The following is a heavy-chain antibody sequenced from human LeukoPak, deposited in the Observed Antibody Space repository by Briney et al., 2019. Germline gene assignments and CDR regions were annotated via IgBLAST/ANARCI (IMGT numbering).Heavy chain of an antibody. D-gene: IGHD4-17*01. Sequence: SETLSLTCTVSRGSISGYYWTWIRQPPGKGLEWIGYIYHSGSTDYNPSLKSRVTISVDTSQNQVSLKLRSMTAADTAVYYCARDFAVTTAYYYGMDVWGQGTTVTVSS. CDR3: ARDFAVTTAYYYGMDV. J-gene: IGHJ6*02. CDR2: IYHSGST. V-gene: IGHV4-59*01. CDR1: RGSISGYY.